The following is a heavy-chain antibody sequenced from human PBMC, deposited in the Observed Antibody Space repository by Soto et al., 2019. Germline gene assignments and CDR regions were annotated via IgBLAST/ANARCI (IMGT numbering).Heavy chain of an antibody. D-gene: IGHD3-22*01. J-gene: IGHJ4*02. Sequence: SLRLSCAASGFTFDDSAMHWGRQAPGKGLEWGSGISWNSANIGYADSVKGRFTIARDNAKSSLYLQMDGLRPEDTALYYCTKAVNYAASHVYYVPYYFDYWGQGTLVTVSS. CDR2: ISWNSANI. CDR3: TKAVNYAASHVYYVPYYFDY. V-gene: IGHV3-9*01. CDR1: GFTFDDSA.